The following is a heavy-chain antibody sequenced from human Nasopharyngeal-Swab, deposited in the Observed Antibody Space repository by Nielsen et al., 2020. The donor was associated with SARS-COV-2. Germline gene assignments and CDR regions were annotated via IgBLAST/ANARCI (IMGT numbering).Heavy chain of an antibody. CDR2: ISTSGRTT. CDR1: GFTFSDYY. D-gene: IGHD3-3*01. J-gene: IGHJ3*01. V-gene: IGHV3-11*01. Sequence: GESLKISCAASGFTFSDYYMAWVRQAPGKGLEWLSYISTSGRTTDSADPVKGRFTISRDNSKNTLYLQMNNLRPEDTAMYYCASPVFGVVSDAFDLWGQGTMVTVSS. CDR3: ASPVFGVVSDAFDL.